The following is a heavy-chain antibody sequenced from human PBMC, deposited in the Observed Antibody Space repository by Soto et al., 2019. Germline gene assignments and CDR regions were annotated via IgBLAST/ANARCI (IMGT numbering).Heavy chain of an antibody. CDR3: VKNDPPVEQQLVRFSYYGMDV. D-gene: IGHD6-13*01. CDR2: ISSNGGST. J-gene: IGHJ6*02. Sequence: GGSLRLSCSASGFTFSSYAMHWVRQAPGKGLEYVSAISSNGGSTYYADSVKGRFTISRDNSKNTLYLQMSSLRAEDTAVYYCVKNDPPVEQQLVRFSYYGMDVWGQGTTVTSP. V-gene: IGHV3-64D*06. CDR1: GFTFSSYA.